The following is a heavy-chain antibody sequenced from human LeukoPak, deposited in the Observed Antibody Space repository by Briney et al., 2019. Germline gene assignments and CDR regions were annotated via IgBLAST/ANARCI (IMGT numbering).Heavy chain of an antibody. CDR1: GFTFSRYW. CDR2: IKQDGSEK. D-gene: IGHD2-21*02. CDR3: ARDRGVTASCFDY. Sequence: PGGSLRLSCAASGFTFSRYWMSWVRQAPGKGLEWVANIKQDGSEKYYVDSVKGRFTISRDNAKNSLYLQMNSLRAEDTAVYYCARDRGVTASCFDYWGQGTLVTVSS. J-gene: IGHJ4*02. V-gene: IGHV3-7*03.